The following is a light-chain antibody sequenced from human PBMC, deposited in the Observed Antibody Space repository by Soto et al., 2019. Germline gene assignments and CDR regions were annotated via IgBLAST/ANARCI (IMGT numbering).Light chain of an antibody. CDR3: KPYPSYSRT. V-gene: IGKV1-5*01. CDR1: QSISRS. Sequence: DIQMTQSPSTLSASVGDRVTITCRASQSISRSLAWYQLKPGKAAELLISAASTLARGVPSRFSGSGSGTEFTLTISTLQPDDFAPSYCKPYPSYSRTFGQRTKVDIK. CDR2: AAS. J-gene: IGKJ1*01.